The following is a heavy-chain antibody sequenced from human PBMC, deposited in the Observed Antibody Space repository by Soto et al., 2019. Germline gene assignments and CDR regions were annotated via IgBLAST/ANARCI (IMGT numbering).Heavy chain of an antibody. CDR2: IIPIFGTA. CDR3: ASFLEFGVENYYGMDV. Sequence: GASVKVSCKASGGTFSSYAISWVRQAPGQGLEWMGGIIPIFGTANYAQKFQGRVTITADESTSTAYMELSSLRSEDTAVYYCASFLEFGVENYYGMDVWGQGTTVTVSS. J-gene: IGHJ6*02. CDR1: GGTFSSYA. V-gene: IGHV1-69*13. D-gene: IGHD3-3*01.